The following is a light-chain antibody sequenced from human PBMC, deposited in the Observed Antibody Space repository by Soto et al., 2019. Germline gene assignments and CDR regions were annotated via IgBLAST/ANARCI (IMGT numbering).Light chain of an antibody. J-gene: IGKJ2*01. CDR2: GAS. CDR1: QSVSSSS. Sequence: EIVLTQSPGTLSLSPGKRATLSCRASQSVSSSSLAWYQQKPGQAPRLLIYGASSRATGIPDRFSGSGSGTDFTLTISRLEPEDFAVYYCKHYDRSPMYTFGEGTKLEIK. V-gene: IGKV3-20*01. CDR3: KHYDRSPMYT.